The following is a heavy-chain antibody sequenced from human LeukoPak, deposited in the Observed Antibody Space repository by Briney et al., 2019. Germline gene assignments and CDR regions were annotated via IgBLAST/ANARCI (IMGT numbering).Heavy chain of an antibody. Sequence: ASVKVSCKASGGTFSSYAISWVRQAPGQGLEWMGGIIPIFGTANYAQKFQGRVTITADESTSTAYMELRSLRSDDTAVYYCARVPWYYGSGTPKFWGYYGMDVWGQGTTVTVSS. D-gene: IGHD3-10*01. CDR1: GGTFSSYA. CDR3: ARVPWYYGSGTPKFWGYYGMDV. CDR2: IIPIFGTA. V-gene: IGHV1-69*13. J-gene: IGHJ6*02.